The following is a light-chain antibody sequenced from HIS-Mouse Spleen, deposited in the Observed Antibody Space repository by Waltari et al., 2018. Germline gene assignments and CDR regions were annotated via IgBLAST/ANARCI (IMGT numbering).Light chain of an antibody. CDR3: QQYNSYSQYT. V-gene: IGKV1-5*03. Sequence: DIQMTQSPSTLSASVGDRVTITCRASQSISSWLAWYQQKPGKAPKLLIYKASSLESGVPPRFSGSGSGTEFTLTISSLQPDDFATYYCQQYNSYSQYTFGQGTKLEIK. CDR2: KAS. J-gene: IGKJ2*01. CDR1: QSISSW.